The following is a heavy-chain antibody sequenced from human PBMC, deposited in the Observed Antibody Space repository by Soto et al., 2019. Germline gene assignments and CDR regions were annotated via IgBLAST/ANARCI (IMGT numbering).Heavy chain of an antibody. J-gene: IGHJ4*02. CDR3: ERDSGNLKNWAYFVDY. Sequence: QGQLVQSGGEVKKPGASVKVSCKASGYTFSDFGISWVRQAPGQGLEWMGWISGYNGNTNYAQKVQDRVTMTTDAATGTADMEQRSLRADNTAVYYCERDSGNLKNWAYFVDYWGQRTLVTVSS. CDR1: GYTFSDFG. CDR2: ISGYNGNT. V-gene: IGHV1-18*01. D-gene: IGHD7-27*01.